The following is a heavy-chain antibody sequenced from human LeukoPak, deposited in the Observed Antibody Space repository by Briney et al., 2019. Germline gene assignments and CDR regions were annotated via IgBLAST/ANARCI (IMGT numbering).Heavy chain of an antibody. Sequence: SETLSLTCTVSGGSISYYYWSWIRQPSGKGLEWIGYIYYSGSTNYNPSLKSRVTISVDTSKNQFSLKLSSVTAADTAVYYCAIITRGNRYYYYYYGMDVWGQGTTVTVSS. D-gene: IGHD3-22*01. V-gene: IGHV4-59*08. CDR1: GGSISYYY. J-gene: IGHJ6*02. CDR2: IYYSGST. CDR3: AIITRGNRYYYYYYGMDV.